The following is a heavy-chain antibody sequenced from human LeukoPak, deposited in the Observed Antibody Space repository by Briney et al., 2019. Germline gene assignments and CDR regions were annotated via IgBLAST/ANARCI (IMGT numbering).Heavy chain of an antibody. D-gene: IGHD2-2*01. Sequence: ASVTVSCKASGYTFTSYAMHWVRQAPGQRLEWMGWINAGNGNTKYSQKFQGRVTITRDTSASTAYMELSSLRSEDTAVYYCARDPGGYCSSTSCYLNWFDPWGQGTLVTVSS. CDR2: INAGNGNT. J-gene: IGHJ5*02. V-gene: IGHV1-3*01. CDR3: ARDPGGYCSSTSCYLNWFDP. CDR1: GYTFTSYA.